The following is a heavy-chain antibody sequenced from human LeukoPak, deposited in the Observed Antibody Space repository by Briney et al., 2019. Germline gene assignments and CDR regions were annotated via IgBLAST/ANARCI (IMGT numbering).Heavy chain of an antibody. CDR3: ASRVTRNKELGTNFDY. CDR2: IYPGDSDT. V-gene: IGHV5-51*01. CDR1: GYSFTNYW. J-gene: IGHJ4*02. D-gene: IGHD7-27*01. Sequence: GESLKISCKGSGYSFTNYWIGWVRQMPGKGLEWMGIIYPGDSDTGYTPSFQGQVTISADKSINTAYLQWSSLKASDTAIYYCASRVTRNKELGTNFDYWGQGTLVTVSS.